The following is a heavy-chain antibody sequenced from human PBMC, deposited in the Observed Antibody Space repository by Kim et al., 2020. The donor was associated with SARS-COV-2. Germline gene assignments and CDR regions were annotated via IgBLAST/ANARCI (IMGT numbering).Heavy chain of an antibody. D-gene: IGHD6-13*01. J-gene: IGHJ4*02. CDR3: ARDPSSSWSRADY. V-gene: IGHV3-30*04. CDR2: ISYDGNNK. Sequence: GGSLRLSCAASGFTFSSYAIHWGRQAPGKGQEWVAVISYDGNNKYYADSVKGRFTISRDNSKNTLYLQMNSLRVEDTAVYYCARDPSSSWSRADYWGQGTLVTVSS. CDR1: GFTFSSYA.